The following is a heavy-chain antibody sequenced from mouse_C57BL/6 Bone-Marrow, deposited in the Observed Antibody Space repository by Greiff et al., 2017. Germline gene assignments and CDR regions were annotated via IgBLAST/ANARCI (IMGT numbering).Heavy chain of an antibody. CDR3: ARWWYAMDD. CDR1: GYTFTGYW. J-gene: IGHJ4*01. D-gene: IGHD1-1*02. Sequence: QVQLQQSGAELMKPGASVKLSCKATGYTFTGYWIEWVKQRPGPGLEWIGEILPGSGSTNYNATFTGKATFTADTSSNPAYMQHSSLTTDDYAIYYCARWWYAMDDWGQGTSVTVSS. V-gene: IGHV1-9*01. CDR2: ILPGSGST.